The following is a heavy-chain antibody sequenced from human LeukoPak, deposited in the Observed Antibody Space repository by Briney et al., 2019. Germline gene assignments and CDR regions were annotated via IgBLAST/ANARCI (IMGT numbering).Heavy chain of an antibody. CDR2: VHQSGVT. V-gene: IGHV4-4*02. CDR3: AENGPWSLKY. D-gene: IGHD2-15*01. J-gene: IGHJ4*02. Sequence: SGTLSLTCAVSGGFISNINWWSWVRQPPGRGLEWIGEVHQSGVTNYNPSLKSRVTISLDKSNSQFSLKLNSVTAADTAVYFCAENGPWSLKYWGQGTLVTVSS. CDR1: GGFISNINW.